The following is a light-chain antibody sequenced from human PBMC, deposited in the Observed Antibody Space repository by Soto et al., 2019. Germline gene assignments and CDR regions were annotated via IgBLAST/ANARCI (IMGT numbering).Light chain of an antibody. CDR2: DVA. V-gene: IGLV2-14*03. Sequence: QSALTQPASVSASPGQSITISCTGTNSDVGGSNFVSWYQQHPGKPPKLIIYDVATRPSGVSNRFSGSKSGSTASLIISRLQTEDEADYYCVSFTSSTTYVFGSGTKVTVL. CDR3: VSFTSSTTYV. CDR1: NSDVGGSNF. J-gene: IGLJ1*01.